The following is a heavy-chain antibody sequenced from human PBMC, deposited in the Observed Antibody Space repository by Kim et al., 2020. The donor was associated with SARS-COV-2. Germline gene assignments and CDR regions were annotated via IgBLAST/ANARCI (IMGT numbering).Heavy chain of an antibody. CDR2: IYYSGST. J-gene: IGHJ3*02. CDR3: ARYIVVVPAAPLGAFDI. D-gene: IGHD2-2*01. V-gene: IGHV4-31*03. CDR1: GGSISSGGYY. Sequence: SETLSLTCTVSGGSISSGGYYWSWIRQHPGKGLEWIGYIYYSGSTYYNPSLKSRVTISVDTSKNQFSLKLSSVTAADPAVYYCARYIVVVPAAPLGAFDIWGQGTMFPASS.